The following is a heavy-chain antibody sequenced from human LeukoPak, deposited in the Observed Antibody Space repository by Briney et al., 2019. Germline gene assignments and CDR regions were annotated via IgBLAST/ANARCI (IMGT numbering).Heavy chain of an antibody. Sequence: SETLSLTCIVSGGSISSNNYYWGWIRQPRGKGLEGFGSIYYSGRTHSTPSLKSRVTISVHTSKNQLSLRLSSVTAADTAVYYCARQGYSSSTNNFFDYWGQGTLVTVSS. CDR2: IYYSGRT. V-gene: IGHV4-39*01. CDR1: GGSISSNNYY. D-gene: IGHD6-13*01. CDR3: ARQGYSSSTNNFFDY. J-gene: IGHJ4*02.